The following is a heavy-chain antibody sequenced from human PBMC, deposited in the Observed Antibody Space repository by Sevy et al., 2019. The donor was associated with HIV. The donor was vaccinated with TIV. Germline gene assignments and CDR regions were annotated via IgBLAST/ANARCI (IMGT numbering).Heavy chain of an antibody. CDR1: GFTFSSYW. CDR3: ARDDSSGYPLR. D-gene: IGHD3-22*01. J-gene: IGHJ4*02. V-gene: IGHV3-7*01. CDR2: IKQDGSEK. Sequence: GGSLRLSCAASGFTFSSYWMSLVRQAPGKGLEWVANIKQDGSEKYYVDSVKGRFTISRDNAKNSLYLQMNSLRAEDTAVYYCARDDSSGYPLRWGQGTLVTVSS.